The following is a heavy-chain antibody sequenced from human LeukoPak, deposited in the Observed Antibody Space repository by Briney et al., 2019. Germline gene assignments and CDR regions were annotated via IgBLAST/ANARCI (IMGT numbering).Heavy chain of an antibody. CDR2: IYYSGST. Sequence: SETPSLTCTVSGGSISSYYWSWIRQPPGKGLEWIGYIYYSGSTNYNPSLKSRVTISVDTSKNQFSLKLSSVTAADTAVYYCASSSSWMPGAFDIWGQGTMVTVSS. V-gene: IGHV4-59*01. CDR1: GGSISSYY. CDR3: ASSSSWMPGAFDI. J-gene: IGHJ3*02. D-gene: IGHD6-13*01.